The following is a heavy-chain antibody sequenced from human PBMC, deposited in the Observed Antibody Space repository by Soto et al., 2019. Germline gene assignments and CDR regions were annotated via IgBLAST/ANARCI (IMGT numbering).Heavy chain of an antibody. D-gene: IGHD5-12*01. V-gene: IGHV1-2*04. J-gene: IGHJ6*03. CDR2: INPNSGGT. CDR1: GYTFTGYY. Sequence: ASVKVSCKASGYTFTGYYMHWVRQAPGQGLEWMGWINPNSGGTNYAQKFQGWVTMTRDTSISTAYMELSRLRSDDTAVYYCARDSGTSGYDAYPSDYYYYMDVWGKGTTVTVSS. CDR3: ARDSGTSGYDAYPSDYYYYMDV.